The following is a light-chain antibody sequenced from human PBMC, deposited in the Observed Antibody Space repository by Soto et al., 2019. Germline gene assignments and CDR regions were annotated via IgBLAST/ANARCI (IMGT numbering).Light chain of an antibody. CDR2: EVS. CDR1: HSDVGSYNL. CDR3: CSYAGSTTQTYV. V-gene: IGLV2-23*02. Sequence: QSALTQPASVSGSPGQSITISCTGTHSDVGSYNLVSWYQQHPGKAPKVIIYEVSERPSGVSDRFSGSKSGNTASLMISGLQAEDEADYYCCSYAGSTTQTYVFGRGTKVTVL. J-gene: IGLJ1*01.